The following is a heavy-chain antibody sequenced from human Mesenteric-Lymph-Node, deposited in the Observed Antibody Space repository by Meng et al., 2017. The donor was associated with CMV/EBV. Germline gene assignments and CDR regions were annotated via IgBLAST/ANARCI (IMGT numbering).Heavy chain of an antibody. J-gene: IGHJ6*02. CDR3: AKDRAVTSPYYYYYYGMDV. D-gene: IGHD4-17*01. V-gene: IGHV3-43D*03. Sequence: GGSLRLSCAASGFTFDDYAMHWVRQAPGKGLEWVSLISWDGGSTYYADSVKGRFTISRDNSKNSLYLQMNSLRAEDTALYYCAKDRAVTSPYYYYYYGMDVWGQGTTVTVS. CDR2: ISWDGGST. CDR1: GFTFDDYA.